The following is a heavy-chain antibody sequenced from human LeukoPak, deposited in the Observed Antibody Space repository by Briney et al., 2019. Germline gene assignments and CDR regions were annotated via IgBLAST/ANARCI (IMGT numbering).Heavy chain of an antibody. CDR3: AKDRNWNYYDY. J-gene: IGHJ4*01. CDR2: ISYDGSNK. V-gene: IGHV3-30*18. CDR1: EFTFSSYG. D-gene: IGHD1-7*01. Sequence: GGSLRLSCAASEFTFSSYGMHWVRQAPGKGLEWVAVISYDGSNKYYADSVKGRFTISRDNSKNTLYLQMNSLRAEDTAVYYCAKDRNWNYYDYWGQGTLVTVSS.